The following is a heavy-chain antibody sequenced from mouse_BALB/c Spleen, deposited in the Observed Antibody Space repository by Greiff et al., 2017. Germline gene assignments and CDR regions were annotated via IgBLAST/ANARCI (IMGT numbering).Heavy chain of an antibody. J-gene: IGHJ4*01. CDR2: ISYSGST. CDR3: ARSSYYDYEGYAMDY. Sequence: EVKLVESGPGLVKPSQSLSLTCTASGYSITSYYVWYWIRQLPGNKLEWMGFISYSGSTSYNPSFKSRIAITRDTSNNQFFLQLNSVTTEDTATYYCARSSYYDYEGYAMDYWGQGTSVTVSS. V-gene: IGHV3-2*02. D-gene: IGHD2-4*01. CDR1: GYSITSYYV.